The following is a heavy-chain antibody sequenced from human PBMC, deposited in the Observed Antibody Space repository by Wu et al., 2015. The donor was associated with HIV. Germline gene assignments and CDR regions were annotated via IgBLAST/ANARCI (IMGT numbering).Heavy chain of an antibody. V-gene: IGHV1-8*01. Sequence: QVQLVQSGADVKKPGASVRVSCKASGYSFTNYDINWVRQAAGQGLEWIGWMNPNSGNTGTVQKFQGRVTMTRSTSITTAYMELNSLRSDDTAVYYCARASRSGDFVDYWGQGTLLTVSS. CDR3: ARASRSGDFVDY. D-gene: IGHD2-21*02. CDR2: MNPNSGNT. CDR1: GYSFTNYD. J-gene: IGHJ4*02.